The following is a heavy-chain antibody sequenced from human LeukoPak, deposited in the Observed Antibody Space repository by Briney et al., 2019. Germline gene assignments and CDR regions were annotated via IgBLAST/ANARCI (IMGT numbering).Heavy chain of an antibody. V-gene: IGHV3-7*01. D-gene: IGHD6-13*01. CDR2: IKQDGSEK. CDR1: GFTFSSYW. CDR3: ARSISSSWYGGDY. J-gene: IGHJ4*02. Sequence: GGSLRLSCAASGFTFSSYWMSWVRQAPGKGLEWVANIKQDGSEKYYVDSVKGRFTISRDNAKNSLYLQMNSLRAEGTAVYYCARSISSSWYGGDYWGQGTLVTVSS.